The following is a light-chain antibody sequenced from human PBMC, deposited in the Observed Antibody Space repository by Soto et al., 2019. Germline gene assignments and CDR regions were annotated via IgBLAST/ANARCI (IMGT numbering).Light chain of an antibody. CDR1: SSDAGGYNY. V-gene: IGLV2-14*01. CDR3: SSYTSSSTLLYV. CDR2: EVS. J-gene: IGLJ1*01. Sequence: LTQPASVSGSPGQSITISCTGTSSDAGGYNYVSWYQQHPGKAPKLMIYEVSNRPSGVSNRFSGSKSGNTASLTISGLQAEDEADYYCSSYTSSSTLLYVFGTGTKVTVL.